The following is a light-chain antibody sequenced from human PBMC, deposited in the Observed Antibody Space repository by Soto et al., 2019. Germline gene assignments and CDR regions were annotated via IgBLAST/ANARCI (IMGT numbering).Light chain of an antibody. Sequence: EIVLTQSPGTLSLSPGERATLSCRASQSVSSSNLAWYQQKPGQAPRPLIYGASSRATGIPDRFSGSGSGTDFTLTISRLEPEDFAVYYCQQYGSSPLTFGGGTRWIS. CDR1: QSVSSSN. V-gene: IGKV3-20*01. CDR3: QQYGSSPLT. CDR2: GAS. J-gene: IGKJ4*01.